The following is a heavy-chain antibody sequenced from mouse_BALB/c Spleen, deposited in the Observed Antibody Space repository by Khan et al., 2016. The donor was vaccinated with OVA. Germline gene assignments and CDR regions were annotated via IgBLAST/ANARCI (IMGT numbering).Heavy chain of an antibody. CDR1: GFSLTNYG. Sequence: VQLKESGPGLVAPSQSLSITCTISGFSLTNYGVHWVRQPPGKGLEWLVVIWRDGSTTYNSALKSRLTISKDNSKSQVFLKMNSLQTDDTAVYFCARQPYYHYNIMDYWGQGTSVTVSS. J-gene: IGHJ4*01. D-gene: IGHD2-10*01. CDR3: ARQPYYHYNIMDY. V-gene: IGHV2-6-1*01. CDR2: IWRDGST.